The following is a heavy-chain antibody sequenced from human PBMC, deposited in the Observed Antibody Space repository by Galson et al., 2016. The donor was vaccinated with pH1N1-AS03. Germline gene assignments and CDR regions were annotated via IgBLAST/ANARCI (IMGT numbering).Heavy chain of an antibody. CDR3: ARHERWFSSGWDIDS. D-gene: IGHD6-19*01. CDR2: MYYTGST. V-gene: IGHV4-39*07. J-gene: IGHJ4*02. Sequence: SETLSLTCSVSGGYVSSSRNYWGWIRQPPGKGLEWIGSMYYTGSTYKTPSLQSRATISVDTSKHQFSLKLISVTAADTAGYYCARHERWFSSGWDIDSWSLGTLVTVFS. CDR1: GGYVSSSRNY.